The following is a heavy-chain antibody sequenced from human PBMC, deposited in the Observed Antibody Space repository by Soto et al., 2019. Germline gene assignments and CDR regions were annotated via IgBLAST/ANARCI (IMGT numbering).Heavy chain of an antibody. V-gene: IGHV4-39*01. D-gene: IGHD6-19*01. Sequence: SETLSLTCTVSGDSISGNSYYWGWIRQPPERGLEWIGSIYSSGNTYYNPSLKSRVTISVDTSKNQFSLKLTSVTGADTAVYYCGRQAYASGWIDHWGQGTLVTVS. J-gene: IGHJ4*02. CDR2: IYSSGNT. CDR3: GRQAYASGWIDH. CDR1: GDSISGNSYY.